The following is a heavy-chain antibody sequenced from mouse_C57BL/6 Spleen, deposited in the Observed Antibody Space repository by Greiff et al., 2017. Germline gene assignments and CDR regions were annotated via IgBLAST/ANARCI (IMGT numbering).Heavy chain of an antibody. Sequence: EVNVVESGEGLVKPGGSLKLSCAASGFTFSSYAMSWVRQTPEKRLEWVAYISSGGDYIYYADTVKGRFTISRDNARNTLYLQMSSLKSEDTAMYYCTRDRNWAEYAMDYWGQGTSVTVSS. CDR1: GFTFSSYA. CDR2: ISSGGDYI. J-gene: IGHJ4*01. V-gene: IGHV5-9-1*02. CDR3: TRDRNWAEYAMDY. D-gene: IGHD4-1*01.